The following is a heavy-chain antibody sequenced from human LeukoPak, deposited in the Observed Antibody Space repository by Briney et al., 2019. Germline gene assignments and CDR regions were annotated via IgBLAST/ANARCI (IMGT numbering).Heavy chain of an antibody. CDR3: ARTSGTTSPFDS. CDR1: GYSINSYY. D-gene: IGHD1-1*01. V-gene: IGHV4-4*07. CDR2: IYTSGST. Sequence: SETLSLTCTVSGYSINSYYCNCIRQPAGKGLEWIGRIYTSGSTNYNSSLKSRLTISVDKSKNQFSLRLSSVTAADTAVYYCARTSGTTSPFDSWGQGTLVTVSS. J-gene: IGHJ4*02.